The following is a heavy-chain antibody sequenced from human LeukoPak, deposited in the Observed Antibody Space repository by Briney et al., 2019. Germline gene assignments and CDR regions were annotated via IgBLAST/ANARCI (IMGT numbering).Heavy chain of an antibody. V-gene: IGHV4-59*01. CDR3: ARGGNIYALDY. CDR1: GGSISSYY. CDR2: IYYSGTT. J-gene: IGHJ4*02. Sequence: SETLSLTCTVSGGSISSYYWSWIRQPPGKGLEWIGYIYYSGTTNYNPSLKSRVTISVDTSKNQFSLKVSSVTTADTAVYYCARGGNIYALDYWGQGTLVTVSS. D-gene: IGHD5-18*01.